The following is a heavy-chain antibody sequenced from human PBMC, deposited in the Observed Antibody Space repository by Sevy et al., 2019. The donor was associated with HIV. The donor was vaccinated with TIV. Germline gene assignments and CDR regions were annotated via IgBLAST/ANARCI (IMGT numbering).Heavy chain of an antibody. CDR2: INSGSTII. D-gene: IGHD2-15*01. V-gene: IGHV3-48*01. Sequence: GGSLRLSCVASGFTFSSYNFNWVRQAPGKGLELISFINSGSTIISHADSVKGRFTISRDSVKKSVYLQMNSLRVEDTAMYYCARDGGYSDYGMDLWGQGTTVTVSS. J-gene: IGHJ6*02. CDR1: GFTFSSYN. CDR3: ARDGGYSDYGMDL.